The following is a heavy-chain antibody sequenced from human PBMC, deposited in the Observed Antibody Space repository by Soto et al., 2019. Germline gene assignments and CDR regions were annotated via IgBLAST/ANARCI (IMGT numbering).Heavy chain of an antibody. Sequence: QVQLVQSGVEVKKPGASVKVSCKASGYTFTTYAIPWVRRAPGQRREWMGWINAGNGKTKYSQKFQDRVTITRDTSATTAYMELSSLTSEDTAVYYCARAGDDCSTTSCYMIDYWGQGTLVTVSS. CDR1: GYTFTTYA. V-gene: IGHV1-3*01. D-gene: IGHD2-2*02. CDR2: INAGNGKT. CDR3: ARAGDDCSTTSCYMIDY. J-gene: IGHJ4*02.